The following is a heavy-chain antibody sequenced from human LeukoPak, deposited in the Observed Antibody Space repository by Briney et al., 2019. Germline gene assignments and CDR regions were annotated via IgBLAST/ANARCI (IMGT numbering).Heavy chain of an antibody. CDR1: GFTFSSYS. D-gene: IGHD3-3*01. J-gene: IGHJ4*02. CDR2: ISSSSSYI. Sequence: GGSLRLSCAASGFTFSSYSMNWVRQAPGKGLEWVSSISSSSSYIYYADSVKGRFTISRDNAKNSLYLQMNSLRAEDTAVYYCARDQLEWLLPDYWGQGTLVTVSS. CDR3: ARDQLEWLLPDY. V-gene: IGHV3-21*01.